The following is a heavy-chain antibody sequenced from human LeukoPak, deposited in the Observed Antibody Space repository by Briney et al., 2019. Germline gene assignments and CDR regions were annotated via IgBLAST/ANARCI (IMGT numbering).Heavy chain of an antibody. D-gene: IGHD3-22*01. Sequence: ASVKVSCKASGYPFTGYFIHWVRQAPGLGLEWMGWINPNSGGTNYVQKFQGWVTMTRDTSINTAYMELSSLKSDDTAVYYCARANYYDSIGDAFDIWGQGTMVTVSS. CDR1: GYPFTGYF. CDR3: ARANYYDSIGDAFDI. J-gene: IGHJ3*02. CDR2: INPNSGGT. V-gene: IGHV1-2*04.